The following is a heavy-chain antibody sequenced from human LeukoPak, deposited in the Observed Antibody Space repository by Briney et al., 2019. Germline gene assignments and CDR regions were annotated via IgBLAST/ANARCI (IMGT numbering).Heavy chain of an antibody. D-gene: IGHD1-26*01. CDR3: ARVREWEEISGAIPDYFDY. J-gene: IGHJ4*02. V-gene: IGHV1-2*02. CDR2: IKPNSGAT. Sequence: TSVKVSCKASGYTFTGYYIHWVRQAPEQGLEWVGWIKPNSGATNYAQKFQGRVTMTRDTSINTAYMELSSLTSDDTAVYYCARVREWEEISGAIPDYFDYWGQGTLVTVSS. CDR1: GYTFTGYY.